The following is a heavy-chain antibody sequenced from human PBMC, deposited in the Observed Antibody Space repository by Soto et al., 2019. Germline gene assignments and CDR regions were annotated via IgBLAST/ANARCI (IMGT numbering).Heavy chain of an antibody. CDR3: AKTRSSGGPYYFDY. D-gene: IGHD1-26*01. J-gene: IGHJ4*02. Sequence: QVQLVESGGGVVQPGRSLRLSCAASGFSFSNYGMHWVHQAPGKGLEWVAVIWSDGSYKYYADSVKGRFTISRDNAKNTLFLQMNSLRAEDTAVYYCAKTRSSGGPYYFDYWGQGTLLTVSS. CDR2: IWSDGSYK. CDR1: GFSFSNYG. V-gene: IGHV3-33*06.